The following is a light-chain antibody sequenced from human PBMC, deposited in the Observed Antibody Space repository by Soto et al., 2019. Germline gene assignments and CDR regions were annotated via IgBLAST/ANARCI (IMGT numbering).Light chain of an antibody. CDR3: SSFTTSSTLVV. CDR2: SST. Sequence: QPVLTQPPSASGTPGQRVTISCSGSKSNIGSYSVNWYQQFPGAAPKLLIYSSTHRPSGVPDRFSGSKSGTSASLAISGLQSEHEADYYCSSFTTSSTLVVFGGGTKLTVL. CDR1: KSNIGSYS. J-gene: IGLJ2*01. V-gene: IGLV1-44*01.